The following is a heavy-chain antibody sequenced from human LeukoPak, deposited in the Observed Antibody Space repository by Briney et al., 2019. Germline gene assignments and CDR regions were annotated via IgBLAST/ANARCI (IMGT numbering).Heavy chain of an antibody. D-gene: IGHD6-19*01. Sequence: ASETLSLTCTVSGGSISSYYWSWIRQPPGKGLEWIGYIYYSGSTNYNPSLKSRVTISVDTSKNQFSLKLSSVTAADTAVYYCAYLPGAVAGGAWELTGDYWGQGTLVTVSS. CDR2: IYYSGST. CDR3: AYLPGAVAGGAWELTGDY. CDR1: GGSISSYY. J-gene: IGHJ4*02. V-gene: IGHV4-59*01.